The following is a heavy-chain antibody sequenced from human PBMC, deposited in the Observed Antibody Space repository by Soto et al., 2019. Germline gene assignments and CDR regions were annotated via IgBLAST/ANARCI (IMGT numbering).Heavy chain of an antibody. CDR2: IYYSGST. V-gene: IGHV4-39*01. J-gene: IGHJ5*02. D-gene: IGHD2-2*01. CDR1: GGSISSSSYY. CDR3: ATHELYCSSTSCYYRFDP. Sequence: SETLSLTCTVSGGSISSSSYYWGWIRQPPGKGLEWIGSIYYSGSTYYNPSLKSRVTISVDTSKNQFSLKLSSVTAADTAVYYCATHELYCSSTSCYYRFDPWGQGTLVTVSS.